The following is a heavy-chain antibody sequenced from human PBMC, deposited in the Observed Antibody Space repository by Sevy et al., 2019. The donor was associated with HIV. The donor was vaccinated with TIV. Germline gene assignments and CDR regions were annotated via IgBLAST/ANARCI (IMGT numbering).Heavy chain of an antibody. V-gene: IGHV4-59*08. D-gene: IGHD6-6*01. CDR3: ARRYSSSSRAHFDY. CDR1: GGSISNYY. J-gene: IGHJ4*02. Sequence: SETLSLTCTVSGGSISNYYWSWIRQPPGKGLEWIGYIYYSGSTNYNPSLKSRVTISVDTSKNQFSLKLSSVTAADTAVYYCARRYSSSSRAHFDYWGQGTLVTVSS. CDR2: IYYSGST.